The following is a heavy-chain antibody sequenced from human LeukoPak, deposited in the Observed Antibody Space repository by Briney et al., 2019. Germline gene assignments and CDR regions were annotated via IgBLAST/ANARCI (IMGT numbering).Heavy chain of an antibody. CDR2: ISSSSSYI. J-gene: IGHJ4*02. CDR3: ARSGYSSSWYGELTYYFDY. D-gene: IGHD6-13*01. CDR1: GFTFSSYS. V-gene: IGHV3-21*01. Sequence: PGGSLRLSCAASGFTFSSYSMNWVRQAPGKGLEWVSSISSSSSYIYYADSVKGRFTISRDNAKNSLYLQMNSLRAEDTAVYYCARSGYSSSWYGELTYYFDYWGQGTLVTVSS.